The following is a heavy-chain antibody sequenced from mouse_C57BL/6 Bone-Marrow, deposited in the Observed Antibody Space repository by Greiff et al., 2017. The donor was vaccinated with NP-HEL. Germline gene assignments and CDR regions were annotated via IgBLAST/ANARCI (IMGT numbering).Heavy chain of an antibody. Sequence: EVQLQQSGPELVKPGASVKISCKASGYSFTGYYMNWVKQSPEKSLEWIGEINPSTGGTTYNQKFKAKATLTVDKSSSTAYMQLKSLTSEDSAVYYCARGHLLPGFWGQGTTLTVSS. CDR3: ARGHLLPGF. CDR2: INPSTGGT. J-gene: IGHJ2*01. D-gene: IGHD1-1*01. CDR1: GYSFTGYY. V-gene: IGHV1-42*01.